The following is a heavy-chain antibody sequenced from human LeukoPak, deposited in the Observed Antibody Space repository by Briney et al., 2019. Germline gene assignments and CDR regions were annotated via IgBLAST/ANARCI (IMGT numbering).Heavy chain of an antibody. J-gene: IGHJ4*02. Sequence: GGSLRLSCAASGFTFSSYEMNWVRQAPGKGLEWVSYISSTGSTMYYADSVKGRFTISRDNAKNSLYLQMNSLRAEDTAVYYCVPFGAFDYWGQGTLVTVSS. CDR3: VPFGAFDY. CDR1: GFTFSSYE. CDR2: ISSTGSTM. D-gene: IGHD3-10*01. V-gene: IGHV3-48*03.